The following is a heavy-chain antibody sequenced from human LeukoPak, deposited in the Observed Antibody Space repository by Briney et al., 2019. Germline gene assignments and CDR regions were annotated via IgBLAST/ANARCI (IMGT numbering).Heavy chain of an antibody. V-gene: IGHV3-23*01. CDR2: LGGSGGSI. CDR3: AKGVDGYCSSDSCYAYDC. CDR1: GFTFNNYA. Sequence: GGSLRLSCAASGFTFNNYAMSWVPQAPGKGLEWVSGLGGSGGSINYADSVKGRFTISRDNSKNTLYLQMNSLRAEDTAVYWCAKGVDGYCSSDSCYAYDCWGQGTLVTVSS. D-gene: IGHD2-2*01. J-gene: IGHJ4*02.